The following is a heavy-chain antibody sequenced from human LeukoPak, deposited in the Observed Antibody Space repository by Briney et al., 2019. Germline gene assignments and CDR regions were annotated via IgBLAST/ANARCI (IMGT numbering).Heavy chain of an antibody. CDR2: IHNDGSGT. CDR1: GFTLYTFGSYW. J-gene: IGHJ4*02. Sequence: GGSLRLSCAASGFTLYTFGSYWMHWVRQAPGKGLVWVSVIHNDGSGTNYADSLKGRTTISRDNAKDTLYLQMTSLGAEDTGVYYCLRDLNWSLDQWGQGTLVTVSS. D-gene: IGHD1-20*01. V-gene: IGHV3-74*01. CDR3: LRDLNWSLDQ.